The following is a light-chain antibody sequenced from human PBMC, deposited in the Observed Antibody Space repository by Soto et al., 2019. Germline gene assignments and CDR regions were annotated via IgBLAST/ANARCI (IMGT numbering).Light chain of an antibody. CDR3: CSYAGTSTFYA. J-gene: IGLJ1*01. CDR2: DVT. V-gene: IGLV2-11*01. Sequence: QSALTQPRSVSGSPGQSVTISCTGTSNDVGGYDYVSWYQHHPGKAPRLIIYDVTKRPSGVPDRFSASRAGNTASLTISGLQPEDEADYHCCSYAGTSTFYAFGTGTRSPS. CDR1: SNDVGGYDY.